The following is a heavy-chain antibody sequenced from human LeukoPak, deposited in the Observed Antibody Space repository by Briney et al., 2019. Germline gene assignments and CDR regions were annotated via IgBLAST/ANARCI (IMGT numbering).Heavy chain of an antibody. D-gene: IGHD1-26*01. CDR3: ASRGGIPAYYFDY. CDR2: INHSGST. V-gene: IGHV4-34*01. Sequence: SETLSLTCAVYGGSFSGYYWSWIRQPPGKGLEWIGEINHSGSTNYNPSLKSRVTISVDTSKNQFSLKLSSVTAADTAVYYCASRGGIPAYYFDYWGQGTLVTVSS. J-gene: IGHJ4*02. CDR1: GGSFSGYY.